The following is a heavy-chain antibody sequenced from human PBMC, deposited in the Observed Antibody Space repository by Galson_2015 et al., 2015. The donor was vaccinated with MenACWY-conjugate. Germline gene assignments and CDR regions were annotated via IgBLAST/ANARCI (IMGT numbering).Heavy chain of an antibody. CDR1: GFTFSAYY. CDR2: ISSNHRDS. J-gene: IGHJ6*02. D-gene: IGHD3-3*01. CDR3: ARGGVTILGVVLYGMDV. Sequence: SLRLSCAASGFTFSAYYMSWIRHTPGKGLEWVSYISSNHRDSNYAESVRGRFTISRDNAKNLLYLQMNSLRAEDTAVYYCARGGVTILGVVLYGMDVWGQGTTVTVSS. V-gene: IGHV3-11*06.